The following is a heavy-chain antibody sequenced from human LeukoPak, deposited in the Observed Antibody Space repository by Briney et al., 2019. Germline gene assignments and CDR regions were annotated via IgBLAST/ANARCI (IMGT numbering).Heavy chain of an antibody. V-gene: IGHV3-48*03. D-gene: IGHD6-13*01. CDR3: AREGYSSSSGGFDY. CDR1: GFTLSSYE. J-gene: IGHJ4*02. Sequence: GGSLRLSCAASGFTLSSYEMNWVRQAPGKGLEWVSDISSSGSTIYYADSVKGRFTISRDNAKNSLYLQMNSLRAEDTAVYYCAREGYSSSSGGFDYWGRGTLVTVSS. CDR2: ISSSGSTI.